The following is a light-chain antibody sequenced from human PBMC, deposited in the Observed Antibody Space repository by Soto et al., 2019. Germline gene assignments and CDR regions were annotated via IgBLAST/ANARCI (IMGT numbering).Light chain of an antibody. V-gene: IGKV3-15*01. CDR3: QQYNNWPSYT. J-gene: IGKJ2*01. CDR1: QSVSSN. CDR2: GAS. Sequence: EIVMTQSPATLSVSPGERATLSCRASQSVSSNLAWYQQKPGQAPRLLIYGASTRATGIPARFSGSGSGTEFTLIISRLQSEDFAVYYCQQYNNWPSYTFGQGTKLEIK.